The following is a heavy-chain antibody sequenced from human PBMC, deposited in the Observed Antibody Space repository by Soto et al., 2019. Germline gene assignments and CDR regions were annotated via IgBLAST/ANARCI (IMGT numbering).Heavy chain of an antibody. V-gene: IGHV5-10-1*01. CDR2: IDPSDSYT. CDR1: GYRFTSYW. CDR3: VGNAVRSGSLYYFDY. D-gene: IGHD3-22*01. J-gene: IGHJ4*02. Sequence: ESLKISCTGSGYRFTSYWISWVRQMPGTGPERMGRIDPSDSYTNYSPSFQGHVTISADKSISTAYLQWSSLKAADTAMYYCVGNAVRSGSLYYFDYWGQGTLVTVSS.